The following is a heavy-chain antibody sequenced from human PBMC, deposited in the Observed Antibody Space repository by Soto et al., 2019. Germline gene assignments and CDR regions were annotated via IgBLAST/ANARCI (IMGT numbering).Heavy chain of an antibody. CDR1: GFTFSSYA. V-gene: IGHV3-23*01. Sequence: EVQLLESGGGLAQPGGSLRLSCAASGFTFSSYAMTWVRQAPGKGLEWVSTISGSGGSTYYADSVTGRFTISSDSSRSTLYLQMNNLRAEDTALYYCAKEISSSYFPLDSWGQGTLVTGSS. CDR2: ISGSGGST. CDR3: AKEISSSYFPLDS. J-gene: IGHJ4*02. D-gene: IGHD6-6*01.